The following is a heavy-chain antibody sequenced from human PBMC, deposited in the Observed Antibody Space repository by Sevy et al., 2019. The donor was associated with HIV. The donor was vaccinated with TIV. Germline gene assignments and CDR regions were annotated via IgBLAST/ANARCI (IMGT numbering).Heavy chain of an antibody. CDR2: ISSGTTI. CDR3: ARKFGY. J-gene: IGHJ4*02. Sequence: GGSLRLSCAASGFTFSNFGMNWVRQAPGKGLEWVSYISSGTTIYYADSVKGRFTISRDNAKNSLYLQMNSLRDEDTAVYYCARKFGYWGQGTLVTVSS. CDR1: GFTFSNFG. D-gene: IGHD3-10*01. V-gene: IGHV3-48*02.